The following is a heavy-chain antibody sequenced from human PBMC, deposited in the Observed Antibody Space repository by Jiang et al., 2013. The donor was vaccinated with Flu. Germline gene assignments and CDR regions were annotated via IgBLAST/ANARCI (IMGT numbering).Heavy chain of an antibody. J-gene: IGHJ5*02. Sequence: TLSLTCAVYGGSFSGYYWSWIRQPPGRGWSGLGKSIIVEAPTYNPSLKSRVTISVDTSKNQFSLKLSSVTAADTAVYYCARGRRRYYDSSGNWFDPWGQGTLVTVSS. V-gene: IGHV4-34*01. CDR3: ARGRRRYYDSSGNWFDP. CDR1: GGSFSGYY. CDR2: SIIVEAP. D-gene: IGHD3-22*01.